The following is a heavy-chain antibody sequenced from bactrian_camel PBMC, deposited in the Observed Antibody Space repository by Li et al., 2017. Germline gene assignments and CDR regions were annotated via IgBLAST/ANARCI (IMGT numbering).Heavy chain of an antibody. V-gene: IGHV3S56*01. CDR2: IASDGRT. Sequence: HVQLVESGGGPVQPGGSLTLSCAASGVSMDRTCMDWFRQAPGKEREGVATIASDGRTTYANSVKGRFTISKDNAKNTLYLQMNSLKPEDTAMYYCAASSTWYCLTTPTSCVCVLGTGDPGHRL. CDR1: GVSMDRTC. D-gene: IGHD6*01. J-gene: IGHJ4*01. CDR3: AASSTWYCLTTPTSCVCV.